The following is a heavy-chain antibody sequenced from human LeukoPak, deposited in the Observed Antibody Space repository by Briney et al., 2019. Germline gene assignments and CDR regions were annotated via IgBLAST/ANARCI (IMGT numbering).Heavy chain of an antibody. D-gene: IGHD2-8*02. V-gene: IGHV4-31*03. Sequence: PSETLSLTCTVSVGSVSSGGHYWTWIRQHPGKGLEWIGYIYNGGSAYYNPALKSRVTITGDTSKNQFSQKVTSVTAADTALYFCARSDTGGYYFDYWGQGTQVIVSP. CDR1: VGSVSSGGHY. CDR3: ARSDTGGYYFDY. J-gene: IGHJ4*02. CDR2: IYNGGSA.